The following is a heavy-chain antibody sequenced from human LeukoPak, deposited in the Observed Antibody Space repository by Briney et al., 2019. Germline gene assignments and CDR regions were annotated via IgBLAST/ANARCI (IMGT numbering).Heavy chain of an antibody. CDR1: GFTFGDYA. CDR3: TRDGYDYVWGSYRHFDY. Sequence: GGSLRLSCTASGFTFGDYAMSWFRQAPGKGLEWVGFIRSKAYGGTTEYAASVKGRFTISRDDSKSIAYLQMNSLKTEDTAVYYCTRDGYDYVWGSYRHFDYWGQGTLVTVSS. CDR2: IRSKAYGGTT. V-gene: IGHV3-49*03. D-gene: IGHD3-16*02. J-gene: IGHJ4*02.